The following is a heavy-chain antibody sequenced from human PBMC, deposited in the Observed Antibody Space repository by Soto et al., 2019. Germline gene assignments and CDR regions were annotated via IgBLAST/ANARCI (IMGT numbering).Heavy chain of an antibody. Sequence: QVHLQESGPGLVKASQSLSLTCTVSGASINVEGYYWSWIRQHPDRGLEWIVYIYYTGSTYSNPALGSRVSISQDASQNQFSLQLTSVTAADTAVYFCVRVQSWDTKYYADVWGRGTTVTVSS. CDR1: GASINVEGYY. CDR2: IYYTGST. CDR3: VRVQSWDTKYYADV. D-gene: IGHD1-26*01. J-gene: IGHJ6*04. V-gene: IGHV4-31*03.